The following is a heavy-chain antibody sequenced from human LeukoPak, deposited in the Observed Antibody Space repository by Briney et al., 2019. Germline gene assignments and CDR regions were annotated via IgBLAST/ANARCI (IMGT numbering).Heavy chain of an antibody. CDR2: ISDTGTTL. CDR3: ATYSSLDY. Sequence: GGSLRLSCAASGFTFSTYNMNWVRQAPGKGLEWVSYISDTGTTLYYADSVKDRFTISRDNAKNSLYLQMNSLRAEDTAVYYCATYSSLDYWGQGTLVTVSS. J-gene: IGHJ4*02. CDR1: GFTFSTYN. V-gene: IGHV3-48*01. D-gene: IGHD3-22*01.